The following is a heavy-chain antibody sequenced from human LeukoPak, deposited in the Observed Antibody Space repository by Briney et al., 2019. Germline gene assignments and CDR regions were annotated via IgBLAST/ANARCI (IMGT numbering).Heavy chain of an antibody. J-gene: IGHJ4*02. CDR3: ARDQGPYYYDSSGEPFEY. D-gene: IGHD3-22*01. V-gene: IGHV3-21*01. CDR1: GFTFSSYS. CDR2: ISSSSSYI. Sequence: PGESLRLSCAASGFTFSSYSMNWGRQAPGKGLEWVSSISSSSSYIYYADSVKGRFTISRYNAKNSLYLQMNSLRAEDTAVYYCARDQGPYYYDSSGEPFEYWGQGTLVTVSS.